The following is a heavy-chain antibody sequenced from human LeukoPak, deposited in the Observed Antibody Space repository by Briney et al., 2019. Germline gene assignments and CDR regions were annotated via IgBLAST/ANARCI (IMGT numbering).Heavy chain of an antibody. J-gene: IGHJ4*02. CDR1: GFTFSKYW. CDR3: ARDVGGGYYD. CDR2: IKYDGSEK. Sequence: GGSLRLSCAASGFTFSKYWMSWVRQAPGKGLEWVANIKYDGSEKHYADCVEGRFTISRDNSKSSLYLQMNSLRVDDTAVYYCARDVGGGYYDWGQGILVTVSS. V-gene: IGHV3-7*01. D-gene: IGHD1-26*01.